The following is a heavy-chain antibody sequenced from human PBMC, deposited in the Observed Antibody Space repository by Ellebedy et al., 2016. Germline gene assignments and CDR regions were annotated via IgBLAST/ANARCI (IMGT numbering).Heavy chain of an antibody. D-gene: IGHD1-1*01. CDR1: GGSISSSSYY. CDR3: ARARYNWNDGASAFDI. Sequence: SETLSLTXTVSGGSISSSSYYWGWIRQPPGKGLEWIGYIYYSGSTNYNPSLKSRVTISVDTSKNQFSLKLSSVTAADTAVYYCARARYNWNDGASAFDIWGQGTMVTVSS. J-gene: IGHJ3*02. V-gene: IGHV4-61*05. CDR2: IYYSGST.